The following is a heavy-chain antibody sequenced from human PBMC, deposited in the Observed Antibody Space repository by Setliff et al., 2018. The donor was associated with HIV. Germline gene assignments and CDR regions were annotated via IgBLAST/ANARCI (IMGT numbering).Heavy chain of an antibody. Sequence: GGSLRLSCATSEFTFSSYAMGWVRQAPERGLEWVSVIQSDGSRTSYSDSVRGRFTISRDNSKNTLFLEMSSLSADHTAIYYCAKLPHSSAWYSPFYYFEYWGQGTLVTVSS. CDR1: EFTFSSYA. CDR2: IQSDGSRT. CDR3: AKLPHSSAWYSPFYYFEY. D-gene: IGHD6-19*01. V-gene: IGHV3-23*03. J-gene: IGHJ4*02.